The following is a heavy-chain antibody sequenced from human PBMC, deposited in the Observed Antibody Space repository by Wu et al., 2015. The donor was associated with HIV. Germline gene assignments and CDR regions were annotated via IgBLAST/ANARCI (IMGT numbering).Heavy chain of an antibody. V-gene: IGHV1-69*05. CDR1: GGTSSSYG. D-gene: IGHD3-16*01. Sequence: QVQLVQSGAEVKKPGSSVKVSCKASGGTSSSYGVSWVRQAPGQGLEWMGGIIPIFGAEDYAQKFQGRVTITTDESMSTAYMELRSLRSEDTALYYCARDYKGLGIYSGMDVWGQGTTVTVSS. J-gene: IGHJ6*02. CDR2: IIPIFGAE. CDR3: ARDYKGLGIYSGMDV.